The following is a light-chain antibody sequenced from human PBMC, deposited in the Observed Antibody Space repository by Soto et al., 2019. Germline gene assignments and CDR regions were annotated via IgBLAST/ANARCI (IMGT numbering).Light chain of an antibody. CDR2: DAS. CDR3: HQYGSAPRT. V-gene: IGKV3-20*01. Sequence: EVVLTQSPGTLSLSPGERAALSCRASQSVTSTYLAWYQQKPGQAPRLLIYDASSRATGIPDRFSGSGSGTDFTLTISRLEPEDFAVYYCHQYGSAPRTFGQGTKLEI. CDR1: QSVTSTY. J-gene: IGKJ2*01.